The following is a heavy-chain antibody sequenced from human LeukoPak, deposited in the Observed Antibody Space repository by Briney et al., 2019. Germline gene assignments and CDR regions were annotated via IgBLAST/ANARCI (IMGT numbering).Heavy chain of an antibody. CDR1: GSTFSSYT. D-gene: IGHD4-17*01. V-gene: IGHV1-69*06. J-gene: IGHJ6*03. Sequence: GASVKVSCKASGSTFSSYTISWVRQAPGQGLEWMGGIIPIFGTANYAQKFQGRVTITADKSTSTAYMELSSLRSEDTAVYYCARETLRTVTTERYYYYYYMDVWGKGTTVTVSS. CDR3: ARETLRTVTTERYYYYYYMDV. CDR2: IIPIFGTA.